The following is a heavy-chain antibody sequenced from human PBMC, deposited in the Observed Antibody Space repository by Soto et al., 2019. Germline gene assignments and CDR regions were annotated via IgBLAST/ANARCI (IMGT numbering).Heavy chain of an antibody. V-gene: IGHV3-21*06. CDR2: ISSTTNYI. CDR3: ARESEGLTSNFDY. CDR1: GFTFTRFS. Sequence: PGGSLRLSCAASGFTFTRFSMNWVRQAPGKGLEWVSSISSTTNYIYYGDSMKGRFTISRDNAKNSLYLEMNSLGAEDTAVYYCARESEGLTSNFDYWGQGTLVTVSS. J-gene: IGHJ4*02.